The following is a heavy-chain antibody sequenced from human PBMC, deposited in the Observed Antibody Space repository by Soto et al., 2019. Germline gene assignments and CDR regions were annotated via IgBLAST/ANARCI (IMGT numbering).Heavy chain of an antibody. CDR1: RFTFSSYA. V-gene: IGHV3-23*01. Sequence: LSCAASRFTFSSYAMSWVRQAPGKGLEGVSAISGSGGSTDYAASVKGRFTIARDNSKNTLYLQMNSLTAAATAVYYCAKAEVSSWYNYWGQGTLVTVSS. CDR2: ISGSGGST. CDR3: AKAEVSSWYNY. D-gene: IGHD6-13*01. J-gene: IGHJ4*02.